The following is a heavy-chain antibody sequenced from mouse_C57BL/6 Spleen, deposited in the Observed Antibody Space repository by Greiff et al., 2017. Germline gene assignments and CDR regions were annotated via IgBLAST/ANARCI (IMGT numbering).Heavy chain of an antibody. V-gene: IGHV1-82*01. CDR2: IYPGDGDT. CDR1: GYAFSSSW. Sequence: QVQLKESGPELVKPGASVKISCKASGYAFSSSWMNWVKQRPGKGLEWIGRIYPGDGDTNYNGKFKGKATLTADKSSSTAYMQLSSLTSEDSAVYFCARSGPFAYWGQGTLVTVS. J-gene: IGHJ3*01. CDR3: ARSGPFAY.